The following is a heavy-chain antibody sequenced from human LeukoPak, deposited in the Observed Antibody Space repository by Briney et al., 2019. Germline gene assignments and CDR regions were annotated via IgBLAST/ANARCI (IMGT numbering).Heavy chain of an antibody. D-gene: IGHD1-14*01. J-gene: IGHJ6*03. CDR2: IYYGGST. CDR3: ARRGRVGREYYYYYYMDV. V-gene: IGHV4-39*02. CDR1: GGSISGGSFY. Sequence: PSETLSLTCTVSGGSISGGSFYWDWIRQPPGKGLEWIGSIYYGGSTYYNPSLRSRATISVDTSKNHFSLRLTSVTAADTAVYYCARRGRVGREYYYYYYMDVWGKGTTVTISS.